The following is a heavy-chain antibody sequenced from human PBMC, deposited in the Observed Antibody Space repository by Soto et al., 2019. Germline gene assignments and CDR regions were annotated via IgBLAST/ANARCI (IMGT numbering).Heavy chain of an antibody. J-gene: IGHJ4*02. CDR3: ARSSAYGAAGV. Sequence: QVQLQQWGAGLLKPWETLSLTCAVYGGSFSGYYWSWIRQPPGKGLEWIGEINHSGSTNYNPSLKSRVTISVDTSKNQFSLKLSSVTAADTAVYYCARSSAYGAAGVWGQGTLVTVSS. CDR2: INHSGST. D-gene: IGHD4-17*01. V-gene: IGHV4-34*01. CDR1: GGSFSGYY.